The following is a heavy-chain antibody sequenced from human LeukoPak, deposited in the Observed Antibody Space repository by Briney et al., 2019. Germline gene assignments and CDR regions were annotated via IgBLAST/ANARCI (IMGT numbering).Heavy chain of an antibody. J-gene: IGHJ6*03. V-gene: IGHV1-18*01. CDR2: ISAYNGNT. D-gene: IGHD6-13*01. CDR1: GYTFTSYG. Sequence: ASVKVSCKASGYTFTSYGISWVRRAPGQGLEWMGWISAYNGNTNYAQKLQGRVTMTTDTSTSTAYMELRSLRSDDTAVYYCARGEVAAAYLGYYYYMDVWGKGTTVTVSS. CDR3: ARGEVAAAYLGYYYYMDV.